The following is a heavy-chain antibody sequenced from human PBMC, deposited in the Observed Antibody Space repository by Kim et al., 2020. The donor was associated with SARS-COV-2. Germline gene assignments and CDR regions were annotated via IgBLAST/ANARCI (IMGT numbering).Heavy chain of an antibody. J-gene: IGHJ6*02. D-gene: IGHD3-3*02. Sequence: YSQKFQGGVTITRDTAASTVDMELSSLRSEDTAVYYCARDVLGYYYGMDVWGQGTTVTVSS. V-gene: IGHV1-3*01. CDR3: ARDVLGYYYGMDV.